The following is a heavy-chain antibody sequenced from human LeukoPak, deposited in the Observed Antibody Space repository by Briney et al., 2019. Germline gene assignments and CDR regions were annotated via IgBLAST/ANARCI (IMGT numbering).Heavy chain of an antibody. J-gene: IGHJ4*02. D-gene: IGHD3-9*01. CDR3: AREPLYYDILTGYYGLHYFDY. Sequence: SETLSLTCTVSGGSISSYYWSWIRQPAGKGLEWIGRIYTSGSTNYNPSLKSRVTMSVDTSKNQFSLKLSSVTAADTAVYYCAREPLYYDILTGYYGLHYFDYWGQGTLVTVSS. V-gene: IGHV4-4*07. CDR2: IYTSGST. CDR1: GGSISSYY.